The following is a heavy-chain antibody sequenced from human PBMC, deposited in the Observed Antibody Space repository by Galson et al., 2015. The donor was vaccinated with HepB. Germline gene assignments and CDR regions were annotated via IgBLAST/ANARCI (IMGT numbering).Heavy chain of an antibody. CDR3: AREIYGSGSEGAGYYGMDV. D-gene: IGHD3-10*01. CDR2: ISAYNGNT. CDR1: GYTFTSYG. Sequence: SVKVSCKASGYTFTSYGISWVRQAPGQGLEWMGWISAYNGNTNYAQKLQGRVTMTTDTSTSTAYMELRSLRSDDTAVYYCAREIYGSGSEGAGYYGMDVWGQGTTVTVSS. V-gene: IGHV1-18*01. J-gene: IGHJ6*02.